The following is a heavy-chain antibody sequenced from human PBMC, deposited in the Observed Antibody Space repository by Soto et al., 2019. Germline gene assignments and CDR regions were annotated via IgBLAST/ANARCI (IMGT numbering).Heavy chain of an antibody. Sequence: SGPTLVNPTETLTLTCTISGFSLSNGRMGVSWIRQPPGRALEWLAHFFSDAERSYSTSMQSRLTMSQDTSGTQVVLTMTNMDPQDTGTYFGARMNADSDSHYYAMDVWGPGTPVTVSS. CDR1: GFSLSNGRMG. D-gene: IGHD4-17*01. CDR2: FFSDAER. CDR3: ARMNADSDSHYYAMDV. V-gene: IGHV2-26*03. J-gene: IGHJ6*02.